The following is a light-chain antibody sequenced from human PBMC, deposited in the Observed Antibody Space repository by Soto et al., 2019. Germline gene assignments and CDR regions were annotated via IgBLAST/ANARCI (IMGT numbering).Light chain of an antibody. Sequence: ILMTQSPDSTAVPMXXLSPSNCTSTQSLLYNSNNKTYLSWYQQKPGQPPNLVIYWASTRESGVPDRFSGSGSGTDFTLTISNLQAEDVAVYYCQQYYTLPLTVGGGTKVDIK. V-gene: IGKV4-1*01. CDR3: QQYYTLPLT. J-gene: IGKJ4*01. CDR2: WAS. CDR1: QSLLYNSNNKTY.